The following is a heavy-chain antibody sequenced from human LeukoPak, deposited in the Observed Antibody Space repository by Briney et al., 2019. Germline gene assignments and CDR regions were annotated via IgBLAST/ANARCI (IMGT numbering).Heavy chain of an antibody. V-gene: IGHV4-39*07. CDR3: ARSGWPFDY. D-gene: IGHD6-19*01. CDR1: GGFISSSSYY. Sequence: PSETLSLTCTVSGGFISSSSYYWGWIRQPPGKGLEWIGSIYYSGSTYYNPSLKSRVTISVDTSKNQFSLKLSSVTAADTAVYYCARSGWPFDYWGQGTLVTVSP. CDR2: IYYSGST. J-gene: IGHJ4*02.